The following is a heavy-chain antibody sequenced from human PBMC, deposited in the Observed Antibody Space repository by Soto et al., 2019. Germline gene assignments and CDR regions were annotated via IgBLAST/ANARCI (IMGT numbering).Heavy chain of an antibody. J-gene: IGHJ6*02. CDR2: SPPIFGTS. V-gene: IGHV1-69*01. CDR1: GGTFSTYS. D-gene: IGHD1-20*01. CDR3: ARGCRYPKSSYYYGMDV. Sequence: QVQLVQSGAEVKKPGSSVKVSCKASGGTFSTYSISWVRQAPGQGLEWMGGSPPIFGTSKYAQNFQGRVTITADESTSTVYMELSSLRSDDTAVYYCARGCRYPKSSYYYGMDVWGQGTTVTVSS.